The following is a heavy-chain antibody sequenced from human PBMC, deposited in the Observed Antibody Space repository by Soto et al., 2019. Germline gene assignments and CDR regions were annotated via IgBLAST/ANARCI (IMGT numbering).Heavy chain of an antibody. CDR3: DRGLYYYDSSGYYHY. Sequence: SETLSLTCTVSGGSISSGDYYWSWIRQPPGKGLEWIGYIYYSVSTYYNPSLKSRVTISVDTSKNQFSLKLSSVTAADTAVYYCDRGLYYYDSSGYYHYWGQGNLVTVS. V-gene: IGHV4-30-4*01. J-gene: IGHJ4*02. D-gene: IGHD3-22*01. CDR1: GGSISSGDYY. CDR2: IYYSVST.